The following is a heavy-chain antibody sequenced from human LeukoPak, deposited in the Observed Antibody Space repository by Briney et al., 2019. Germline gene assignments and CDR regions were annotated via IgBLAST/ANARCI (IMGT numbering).Heavy chain of an antibody. D-gene: IGHD3-3*01. V-gene: IGHV3-23*01. CDR1: GFTFSSYA. CDR2: TSGIGAST. J-gene: IGHJ6*02. Sequence: QAGGSLRLSCAASGFTFSSYAMSWVRQAPGKGLERVSTTSGIGASTYYADSVKGRFTISRDNSKNTLYLQMNSLRAEDTAVYYCARDRFTYYDFWSGYNPVYGMDVWGQGTTVTVSS. CDR3: ARDRFTYYDFWSGYNPVYGMDV.